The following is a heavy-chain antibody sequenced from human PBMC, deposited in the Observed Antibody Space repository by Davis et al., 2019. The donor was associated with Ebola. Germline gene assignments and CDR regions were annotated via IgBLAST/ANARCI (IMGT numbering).Heavy chain of an antibody. CDR3: VKTRSNWWNDALEI. CDR2: LSNDGSNK. V-gene: IGHV3-30*18. D-gene: IGHD2-8*02. CDR1: GFTFSSYG. Sequence: GESLKIPCAASGFTFSSYGMHWVRQAPGKGLEWVAVLSNDGSNKYYADSVKGRFTISRDNSKNTLDLQMNSLRPEDTAVYYCVKTRSNWWNDALEIWGRGTMVIVSS. J-gene: IGHJ3*02.